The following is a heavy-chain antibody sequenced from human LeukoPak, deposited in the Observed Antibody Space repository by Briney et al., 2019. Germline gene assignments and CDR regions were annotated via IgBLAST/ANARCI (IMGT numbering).Heavy chain of an antibody. D-gene: IGHD2-8*01. CDR2: ISSYNDYI. Sequence: PGASLRLSCAASGFTFRGYSMNWVRQAPGKGLEWVSSISSYNDYIYYADSVKGRFTISRDNAKNSLYLEMNSLRAEDTAVYYCARDGGYCTKGVCYLDYWGQGTLVTVSS. CDR1: GFTFRGYS. CDR3: ARDGGYCTKGVCYLDY. V-gene: IGHV3-21*01. J-gene: IGHJ4*02.